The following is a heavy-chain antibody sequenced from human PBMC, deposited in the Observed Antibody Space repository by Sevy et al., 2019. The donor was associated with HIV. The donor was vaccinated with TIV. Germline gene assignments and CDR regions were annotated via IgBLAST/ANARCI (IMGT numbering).Heavy chain of an antibody. D-gene: IGHD6-13*01. Sequence: GGSLRLSCAASGFTFDDYAMHWVRQAPGKGLEWVSGVSWNSDTKDYADSVKGRFTISRDNAENSLYLQMNSLRAEDTALYYCVKDIAAAQEGSYYYYGMDVWGQGTTVTVSS. CDR2: VSWNSDTK. J-gene: IGHJ6*02. CDR3: VKDIAAAQEGSYYYYGMDV. CDR1: GFTFDDYA. V-gene: IGHV3-9*01.